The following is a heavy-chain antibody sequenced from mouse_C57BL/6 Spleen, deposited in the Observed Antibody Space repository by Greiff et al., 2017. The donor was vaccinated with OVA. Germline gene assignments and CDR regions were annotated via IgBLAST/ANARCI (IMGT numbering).Heavy chain of an antibody. CDR1: GYTFTDYY. CDR3: ARGTTVVGYYFDY. CDR2: IYPGSGNT. J-gene: IGHJ2*01. D-gene: IGHD1-1*01. V-gene: IGHV1-76*01. Sequence: VKLVESGAELVRPGASVKLSCKASGYTFTDYYINWVKQRPGQGLEWIARIYPGSGNTYYNEKFKGKATLTAEKSSSTAYMQLSSLTSEDSAVYFCARGTTVVGYYFDYWGQGTTLTVSS.